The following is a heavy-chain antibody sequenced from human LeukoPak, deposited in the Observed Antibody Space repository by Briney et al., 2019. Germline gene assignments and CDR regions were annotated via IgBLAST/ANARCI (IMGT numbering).Heavy chain of an antibody. J-gene: IGHJ4*02. V-gene: IGHV1-69*13. D-gene: IGHD5-18*01. CDR1: GGTFSSYA. Sequence: SVTVSCKASGGTFSSYAISWVRQAPAQGLEWMGGIIPIFGTANYAQKFQGRVTITADESTSTAYMELSSLRSEDTAVYYCARGTSYSYGHDYWGQGTLVTVSS. CDR2: IIPIFGTA. CDR3: ARGTSYSYGHDY.